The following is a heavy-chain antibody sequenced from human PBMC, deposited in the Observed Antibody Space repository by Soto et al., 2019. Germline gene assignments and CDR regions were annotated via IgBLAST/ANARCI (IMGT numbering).Heavy chain of an antibody. Sequence: QVPLVQSGAEVKKPGASVKVSCKASGYTFTSYGISWVRQAPGQGLEWMGWISAYKGNTNYAQKFKGGVTMTTDTSTSTAYMELRSLRSDDTAVYYCAKVLRKALYYYYYMDVWGKGTTVTVSS. V-gene: IGHV1-18*01. CDR2: ISAYKGNT. CDR3: AKVLRKALYYYYYMDV. J-gene: IGHJ6*03. D-gene: IGHD3-16*02. CDR1: GYTFTSYG.